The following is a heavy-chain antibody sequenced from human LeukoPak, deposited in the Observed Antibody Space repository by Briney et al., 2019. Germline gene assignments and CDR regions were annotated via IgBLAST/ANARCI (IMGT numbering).Heavy chain of an antibody. Sequence: SETLSLTCAVYGGSFSGYYWSWIRQPPGKGLEWIGEINHSGSTNYNPSLKSRVTISVDTSENQFSLKLSSVTAADTAVYYCARGVSYYDSSVGTWGQGTLVTVSS. CDR1: GGSFSGYY. D-gene: IGHD3-22*01. CDR3: ARGVSYYDSSVGT. V-gene: IGHV4-34*01. J-gene: IGHJ5*02. CDR2: INHSGST.